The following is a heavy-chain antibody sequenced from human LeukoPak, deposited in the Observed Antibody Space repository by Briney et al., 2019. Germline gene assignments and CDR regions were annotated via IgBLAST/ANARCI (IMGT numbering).Heavy chain of an antibody. CDR1: GFTFSSYW. J-gene: IGHJ4*02. V-gene: IGHV3-74*01. CDR2: INTDGSSI. CDR3: ATSRSFDY. Sequence: GGSLRLSCAASGFTFSSYWMHWVRQAPGKGLVWVSRINTDGSSITYAVSVKGRFTISRDNAKNTLYLQMNSLRAEDTAVYYCATSRSFDYWGQGTLVTVSS.